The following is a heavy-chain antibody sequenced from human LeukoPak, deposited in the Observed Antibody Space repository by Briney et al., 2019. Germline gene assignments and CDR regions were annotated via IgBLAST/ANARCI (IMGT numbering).Heavy chain of an antibody. V-gene: IGHV5-51*01. J-gene: IGHJ3*02. CDR3: ARRGPKLQRGALQLGPSDAFDI. D-gene: IGHD4-23*01. CDR1: GYTFTTFW. CDR2: IYPDDSDS. Sequence: GDSLKISCKASGYTFTTFWIGWVRQMPGKGLEWMGNIYPDDSDSRYSPSFQGQITFSADKSISTAYLQWNSLKASDTAMYFCARRGPKLQRGALQLGPSDAFDIWGQGTMVTVSS.